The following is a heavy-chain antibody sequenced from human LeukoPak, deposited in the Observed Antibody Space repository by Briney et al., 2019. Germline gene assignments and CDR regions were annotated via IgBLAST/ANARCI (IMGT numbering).Heavy chain of an antibody. D-gene: IGHD3-10*01. Sequence: GGSLRLSCAASGVSFSSYAMSWVREAPGKGVEWVSAISGSGGSTYSADSLKGRFTISTDNSKNTLYLQMNSLRAEDTAVYYCAPHYGSGSWYFDYWGQGTLVTPSS. CDR2: ISGSGGST. V-gene: IGHV3-23*01. CDR3: APHYGSGSWYFDY. CDR1: GVSFSSYA. J-gene: IGHJ4*02.